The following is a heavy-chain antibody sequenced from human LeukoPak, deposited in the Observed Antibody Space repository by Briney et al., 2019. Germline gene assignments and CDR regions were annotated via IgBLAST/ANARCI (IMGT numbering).Heavy chain of an antibody. CDR2: IYYSGST. J-gene: IGHJ6*02. V-gene: IGHV4-39*01. D-gene: IGHD6-6*01. Sequence: SETLSLTCTVSGGSISSNSYYWGWIRQPPGKGLEWIGSIYYSGSTYYNPSLKSRVTISVDTSKNQFSLKLTSVTASDTGLYYCARNIVTRPYYHGLDVWGQGTTVTVSS. CDR1: GGSISSNSYY. CDR3: ARNIVTRPYYHGLDV.